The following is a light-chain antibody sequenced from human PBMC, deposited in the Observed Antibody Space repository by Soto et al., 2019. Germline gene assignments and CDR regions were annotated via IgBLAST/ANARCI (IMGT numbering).Light chain of an antibody. CDR3: AAWDDSLNGWV. CDR1: SSNIGSNT. J-gene: IGLJ3*02. CDR2: SNN. V-gene: IGLV1-44*01. Sequence: QAVVTQPPSASGTPGQRVTISCSGSSSNIGSNTVNWYQQLPGTAPKLLIYSNNQRPSVVPDRFSGSKSGTSASLAISGLQSEDEADYYCAAWDDSLNGWVFGGGTQLTVL.